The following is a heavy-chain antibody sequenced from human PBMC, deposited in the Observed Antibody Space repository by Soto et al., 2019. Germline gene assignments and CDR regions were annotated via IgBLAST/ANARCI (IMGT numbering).Heavy chain of an antibody. Sequence: QVQLVQSGAEVKKPGASVKVSCKASGYTFTSYDINWVRQATGQGLEYLGWMNHNSGNTGYVQKFQGRVTMTRDTSISTPYMDLSSLPSGDTAVYFCARGVKNGAYSRWFDPWGQGTLVTVSA. J-gene: IGHJ5*02. CDR1: GYTFTSYD. D-gene: IGHD4-17*01. CDR2: MNHNSGNT. CDR3: ARGVKNGAYSRWFDP. V-gene: IGHV1-8*01.